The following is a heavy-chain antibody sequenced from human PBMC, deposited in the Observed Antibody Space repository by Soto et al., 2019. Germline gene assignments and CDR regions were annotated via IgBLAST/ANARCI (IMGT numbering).Heavy chain of an antibody. CDR2: IKSKTDGGTT. J-gene: IGHJ4*02. V-gene: IGHV3-15*01. Sequence: GGSLRLSCAASGFTFSNAWMSWVRQAPGKGLEWVGRIKSKTDGGTTDYAAPVKGRFTISRDDSKNTLYLQMNSLKTEDTAVYYCTTVEYSGSYYSPVLGRFAVWGQGTLVTVSS. D-gene: IGHD1-26*01. CDR1: GFTFSNAW. CDR3: TTVEYSGSYYSPVLGRFAV.